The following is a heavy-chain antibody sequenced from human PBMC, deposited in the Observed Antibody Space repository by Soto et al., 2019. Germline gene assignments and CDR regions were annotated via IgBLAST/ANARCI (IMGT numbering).Heavy chain of an antibody. J-gene: IGHJ6*02. CDR3: AKGVEDHRPSCYHSAMDV. D-gene: IGHD1-1*01. V-gene: IGHV3-30*18. Sequence: GGSLRLSCAASGFTFSDYGMRWVRQAPCQLLEWVALISYDGSIEYYADSVKGRFTISRDNSKNTLYLQMNSLRAEDTAVYYCAKGVEDHRPSCYHSAMDVWGQGTTVTDSS. CDR2: ISYDGSIE. CDR1: GFTFSDYG.